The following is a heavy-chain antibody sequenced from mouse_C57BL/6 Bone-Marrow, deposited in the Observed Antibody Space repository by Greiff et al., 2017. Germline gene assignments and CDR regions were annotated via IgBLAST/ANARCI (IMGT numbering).Heavy chain of an antibody. D-gene: IGHD1-1*01. CDR2: IDPEDGET. CDR1: GFNIKDYY. CDR3: TSSLIYYGTNY. J-gene: IGHJ2*01. Sequence: EVQLQESGAELVKPGASVKLSCTASGFNIKDYYIHWVKQRTEQGLEWIGRIDPEDGETKYAPKFQDKATITADTSSNTAYLPLSSLTSEDTAVYYGTSSLIYYGTNYWGQGTTLTVSS. V-gene: IGHV14-2*01.